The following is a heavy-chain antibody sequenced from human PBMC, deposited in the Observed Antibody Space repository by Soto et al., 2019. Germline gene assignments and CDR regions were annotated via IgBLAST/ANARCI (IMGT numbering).Heavy chain of an antibody. Sequence: LVNGARKSSGYSYSGYLGGRRRLTPGQGLEWMGWISAYNGNTNYAQKLQGRVTMTTDTYTSTAYMELRSLRSDDTAVYYCARDRVLPTVTTASYYSHGMDVWGQGTMVTVYS. CDR1: GYSYSGYL. D-gene: IGHD4-4*01. J-gene: IGHJ6*02. V-gene: IGHV1-18*01. CDR2: ISAYNGNT. CDR3: ARDRVLPTVTTASYYSHGMDV.